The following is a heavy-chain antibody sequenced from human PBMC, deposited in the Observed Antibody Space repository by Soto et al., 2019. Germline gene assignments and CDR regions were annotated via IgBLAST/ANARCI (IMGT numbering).Heavy chain of an antibody. Sequence: PSETLSLTGTVSGGSINTAGYYWYLVRHSPGKGQDWIGYIFYSGTTYYNPSLESRLTMSLDKSKNHFSLRLSSVTAADTAYYYCARSFYDLSTATGGHWFDPWGHGTLVTVSS. V-gene: IGHV4-31*03. CDR3: ARSFYDLSTATGGHWFDP. J-gene: IGHJ5*02. CDR2: IFYSGTT. CDR1: GGSINTAGYY. D-gene: IGHD3-9*01.